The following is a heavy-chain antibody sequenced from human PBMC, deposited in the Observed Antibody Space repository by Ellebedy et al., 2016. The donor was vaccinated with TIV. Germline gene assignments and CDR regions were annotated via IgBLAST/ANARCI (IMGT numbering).Heavy chain of an antibody. J-gene: IGHJ5*02. V-gene: IGHV3-33*01. CDR2: IWHDGSDY. D-gene: IGHD3-16*01. Sequence: GGSLRLSXAASGFSFSDYGVHWVRQAPGKGLEWVAVIWHDGSDYYYADSVKGRFTISRDNSKNTLYLQLTSLRAEDTAVYYCARDYISGIYRNWFDPWGQGMLITVSS. CDR3: ARDYISGIYRNWFDP. CDR1: GFSFSDYG.